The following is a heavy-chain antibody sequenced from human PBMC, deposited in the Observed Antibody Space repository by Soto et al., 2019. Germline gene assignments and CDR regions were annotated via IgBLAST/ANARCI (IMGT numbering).Heavy chain of an antibody. CDR1: GFTFSNYG. CDR3: ARSQHSSSLPVFDY. D-gene: IGHD6-13*01. Sequence: PGGSLRLSCAASGFTFSNYGMYWVRQAPGKGLEWVAFISYDGSSKFYADPMKGRHTISRDNSKNTLYLQMNSLRAEDTAVYYCARSQHSSSLPVFDYWGQGTLVTVSS. CDR2: ISYDGSSK. J-gene: IGHJ4*02. V-gene: IGHV3-30*03.